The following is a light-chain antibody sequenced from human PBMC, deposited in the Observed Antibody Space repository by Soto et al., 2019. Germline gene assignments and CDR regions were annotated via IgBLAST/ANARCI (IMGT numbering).Light chain of an antibody. J-gene: IGKJ1*01. CDR3: QQYGSSPQT. CDR2: GAS. V-gene: IGKV3-20*01. Sequence: EIVLTQSPGTLSLSPWERATLSCRASQSVSSNFLAWYQQKPGQAPRLLIYGASNRATGIPDKFNGSGSGTDFTLTISRLEPEDFAMYYCQQYGSSPQTFGQGTKVDIK. CDR1: QSVSSNF.